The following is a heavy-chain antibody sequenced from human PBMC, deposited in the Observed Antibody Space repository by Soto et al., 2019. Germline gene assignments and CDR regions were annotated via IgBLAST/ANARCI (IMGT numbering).Heavy chain of an antibody. CDR1: GFTFDDYA. J-gene: IGHJ3*02. Sequence: EVQLVESGGGLVQPGRSLRLSCAASGFTFDDYAMHWVRQAPGKGLEWVSGISWNSGSIGYADPVKGRFTISRDNAKNSLYLQMNSLRAEDTALYYCAKDMTGYDAFDIWGQGTMVTVSS. CDR2: ISWNSGSI. D-gene: IGHD3-9*01. CDR3: AKDMTGYDAFDI. V-gene: IGHV3-9*01.